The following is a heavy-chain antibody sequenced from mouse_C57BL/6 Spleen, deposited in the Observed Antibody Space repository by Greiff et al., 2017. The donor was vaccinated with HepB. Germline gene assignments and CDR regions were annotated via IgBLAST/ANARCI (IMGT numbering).Heavy chain of an antibody. Sequence: EVQLVESGGDLVKPGGSLKLSCAASGFTFSSYGMSWVRQTPDKRLEWVATSSSGGSYTYYPDSVKGRFTISRDNAKNTLYLQMSRLKSEDTAMYYCARQDGKTYAMDYWGQGTSVTVSS. CDR1: GFTFSSYG. CDR3: ARQDGKTYAMDY. D-gene: IGHD2-1*01. CDR2: SSSGGSYT. J-gene: IGHJ4*01. V-gene: IGHV5-6*01.